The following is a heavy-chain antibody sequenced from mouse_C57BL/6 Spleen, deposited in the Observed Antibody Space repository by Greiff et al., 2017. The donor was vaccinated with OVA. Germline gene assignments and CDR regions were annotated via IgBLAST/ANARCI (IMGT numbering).Heavy chain of an antibody. D-gene: IGHD1-1*01. Sequence: VQLQQSGPELVKPGASVKISCKASGYSFTGYYMNWVKQSPEKSLEWIGEINPSTGGTTYNQKFKAKATLTVDKSSSTAYMQLKSLTSEDSAVYYCARGGYYYGSSFDYWGQGTTLTVSS. J-gene: IGHJ2*01. CDR2: INPSTGGT. CDR1: GYSFTGYY. CDR3: ARGGYYYGSSFDY. V-gene: IGHV1-42*01.